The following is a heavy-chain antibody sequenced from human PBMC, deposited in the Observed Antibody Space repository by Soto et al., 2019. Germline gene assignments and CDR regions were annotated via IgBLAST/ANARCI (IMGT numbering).Heavy chain of an antibody. D-gene: IGHD6-19*01. J-gene: IGHJ6*02. CDR1: GYTFTRNG. V-gene: IGHV1-18*01. CDR3: ARDGIAVADYSYYGLDV. CDR2: ISVYNGNT. Sequence: QVQLAQSGVEVKKPGASVKVSCKAFGYTFTRNGISWVRQAPGQGRAWMGWISVYNGNTNYAQKLQGRVTMTTDTSTSTAYMELRSLRSDDTAVYYCARDGIAVADYSYYGLDVWGQGTTVTVSS.